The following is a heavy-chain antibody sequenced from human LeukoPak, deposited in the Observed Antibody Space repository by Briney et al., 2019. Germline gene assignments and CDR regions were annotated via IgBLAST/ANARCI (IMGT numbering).Heavy chain of an antibody. V-gene: IGHV3-23*01. CDR1: GFTFSSYG. D-gene: IGHD4-17*01. J-gene: IGHJ4*02. Sequence: GRSLRLSCAASGFTFSSYGMSWVRQAPGRGLEWVSTISGSGDNTYYADSVKGRFTISRDNSKSTLYLQMNSLRAEDTAVYFCARGEHYGDFFDYWGQGTLVTVSS. CDR2: ISGSGDNT. CDR3: ARGEHYGDFFDY.